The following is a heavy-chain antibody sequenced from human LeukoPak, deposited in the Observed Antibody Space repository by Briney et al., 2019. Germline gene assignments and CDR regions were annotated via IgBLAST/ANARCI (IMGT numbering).Heavy chain of an antibody. CDR3: AREKYCSSTSCYYAFDI. Sequence: PGGSQRLSCAASGFIFKKYWMNWVRQAPGKGLEWVSSISSSSSYIYYADSVKGRFTISGDNAKNSLYLQMNSLRAEDTAVYYCAREKYCSSTSCYYAFDIWGQGTMVTVSS. CDR2: ISSSSSYI. D-gene: IGHD2-2*01. V-gene: IGHV3-21*01. J-gene: IGHJ3*02. CDR1: GFIFKKYW.